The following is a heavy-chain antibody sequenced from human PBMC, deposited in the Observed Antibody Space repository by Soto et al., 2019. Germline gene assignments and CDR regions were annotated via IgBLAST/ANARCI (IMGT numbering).Heavy chain of an antibody. CDR1: GYTFTSYG. CDR2: ISAHNGNT. D-gene: IGHD5-12*01. CDR3: ARDREAYDDAFDI. J-gene: IGHJ3*02. V-gene: IGHV1-18*01. Sequence: QVHLVQSGAEVKKPGASVKVSCKASGYTFTSYGITWVRQAPGQGLEWMGWISAHNGNTDYAQKLQGRVIVTRDTSTSTAYMELRSLRSDDTAVYYCARDREAYDDAFDIWGHGTMVTVSS.